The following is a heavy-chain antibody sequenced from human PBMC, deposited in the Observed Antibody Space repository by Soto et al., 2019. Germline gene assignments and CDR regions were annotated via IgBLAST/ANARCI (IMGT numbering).Heavy chain of an antibody. CDR2: ISYDGSNK. Sequence: QVQLVESGGGVVQPGRSLRLSCAASGFTFSNNAIDWVRQAPGKGLEWVAVISYDGSNKYIAESVKGRFTISRDNSKNTLFLQMNSPRAEDTAIYYCARGTTTSAFSAMDVWGQGTTVTVSS. D-gene: IGHD1-1*01. J-gene: IGHJ6*02. V-gene: IGHV3-30-3*01. CDR3: ARGTTTSAFSAMDV. CDR1: GFTFSNNA.